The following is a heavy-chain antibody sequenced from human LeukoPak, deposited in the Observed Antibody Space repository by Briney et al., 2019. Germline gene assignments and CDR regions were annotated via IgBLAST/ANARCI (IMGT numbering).Heavy chain of an antibody. D-gene: IGHD5-24*01. V-gene: IGHV3-15*01. CDR2: IKSKTDGGTT. J-gene: IGHJ4*02. CDR1: GFTFSNAW. CDR3: TTGEMATTPFDY. Sequence: GGSLRLSCAASGFTFSNAWMSWVRQAPGKGLEWVGRIKSKTDGGTTDYAAPVKGRFTISRDDSKNTLYLQMNSLKTEDTAVYYCTTGEMATTPFDYWGQGTLVTVPS.